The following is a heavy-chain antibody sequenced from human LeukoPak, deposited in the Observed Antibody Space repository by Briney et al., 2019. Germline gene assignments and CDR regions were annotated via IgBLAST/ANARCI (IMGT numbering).Heavy chain of an antibody. CDR3: AREGPDTGYTSGFGY. CDR1: GYTFTSYY. J-gene: IGHJ4*02. CDR2: INPRGGST. V-gene: IGHV1-46*01. Sequence: GASVKVSCKASGYTFTSYYMHWVRQAPGQGLEWMGIINPRGGSTSYAQKFQGRVTMTRDTSTSTVYMEVSSLRSEDTAVYYCAREGPDTGYTSGFGYWGQGTLVTVSS. D-gene: IGHD6-13*01.